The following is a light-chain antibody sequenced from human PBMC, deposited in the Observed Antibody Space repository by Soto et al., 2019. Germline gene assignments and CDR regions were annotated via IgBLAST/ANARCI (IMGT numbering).Light chain of an antibody. CDR1: ASDVGGFNY. Sequence: QSVLTQPASVSGSPGQSITISCTGTASDVGGFNYVSWYQQHPGKAPKLMIYDVSNRPSGVSNRFSGSKSGNTASLTISGLQAEDDADYYCSSYTGSTTLGVVFGGGTQLTVL. CDR3: SSYTGSTTLGVV. V-gene: IGLV2-14*01. CDR2: DVS. J-gene: IGLJ2*01.